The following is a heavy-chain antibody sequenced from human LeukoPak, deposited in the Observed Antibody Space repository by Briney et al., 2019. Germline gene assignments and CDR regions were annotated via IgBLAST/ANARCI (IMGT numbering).Heavy chain of an antibody. Sequence: PSETLSLTCTVSGGSISSYYWSWIRQPPGKGLEWTGYVYYSGSTYYNPSLKSRVTMSVDTSKNQFSLRLSSVTAADTAVYYCARAGGLEMSTIYPHYYYYYMDVWGKGTTVTVSS. J-gene: IGHJ6*03. CDR2: VYYSGST. CDR1: GGSISSYY. D-gene: IGHD5-24*01. CDR3: ARAGGLEMSTIYPHYYYYYMDV. V-gene: IGHV4-59*01.